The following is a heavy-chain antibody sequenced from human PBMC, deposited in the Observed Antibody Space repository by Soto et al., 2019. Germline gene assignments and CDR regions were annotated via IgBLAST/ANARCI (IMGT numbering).Heavy chain of an antibody. CDR2: IVPMFGSA. V-gene: IGHV1-69*06. CDR3: ARDFYDYTGHDKYYYYGMVL. J-gene: IGHJ6*02. CDR1: GGTLNNYA. Sequence: QMQLVQSGAEVKTPGSSVRVSCKASGGTLNNYAISWVRQAPGQGLEWMGWIVPMFGSANSAQKFQGRLSFTADKSTNTVYMELGSLRSEDTAVYYCARDFYDYTGHDKYYYYGMVLWGQGTTVTVSS. D-gene: IGHD5-12*01.